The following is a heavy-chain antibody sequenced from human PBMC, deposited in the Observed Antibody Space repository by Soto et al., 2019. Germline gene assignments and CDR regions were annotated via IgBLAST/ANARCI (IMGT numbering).Heavy chain of an antibody. Sequence: LRLSCAASGFTFSSYGMHWVRQAPGKGLEWVAVISYDGGNKYYADSVKGRFTISRDNSKNTLYLQMNSLRAEDTAVYYCAKDRRTTVSYYYYGMDVWGQGTTVTVSS. CDR1: GFTFSSYG. CDR3: AKDRRTTVSYYYYGMDV. D-gene: IGHD4-4*01. J-gene: IGHJ6*02. V-gene: IGHV3-30*18. CDR2: ISYDGGNK.